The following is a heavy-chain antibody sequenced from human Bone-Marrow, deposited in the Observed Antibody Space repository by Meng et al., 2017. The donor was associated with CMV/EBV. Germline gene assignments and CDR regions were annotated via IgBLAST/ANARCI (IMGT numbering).Heavy chain of an antibody. Sequence: SGPTLVKPTQTLTLTCTFSGFSLSPSGVGVGWIRQPPGKALEWLALIYWNDDKRYSPSLKSRLTITKDTSKNQVVLTMINMDPVDTATYYCAHDGGAYYDFWSGYYTRYYYYGMDVWGQGTTVTVSS. CDR1: GFSLSPSGVG. CDR3: AHDGGAYYDFWSGYYTRYYYYGMDV. J-gene: IGHJ6*02. V-gene: IGHV2-5*01. D-gene: IGHD3-3*01. CDR2: IYWNDDK.